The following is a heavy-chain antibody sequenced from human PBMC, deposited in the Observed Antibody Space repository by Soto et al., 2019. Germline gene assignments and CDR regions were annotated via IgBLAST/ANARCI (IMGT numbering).Heavy chain of an antibody. CDR3: EREGGGMDV. CDR2: IIPILGIA. D-gene: IGHD3-16*01. CDR1: GGTFSSYT. Sequence: QVQLVQSGAEVKKPGSSVKVSCKASGGTFSSYTISWVRQAPGQGLEWMGRIIPILGIANYAQKFQGRVTITADKSTSTAYMELSSLRSEDKDVYYCEREGGGMDVWGQGTTVTVSS. V-gene: IGHV1-69*08. J-gene: IGHJ6*02.